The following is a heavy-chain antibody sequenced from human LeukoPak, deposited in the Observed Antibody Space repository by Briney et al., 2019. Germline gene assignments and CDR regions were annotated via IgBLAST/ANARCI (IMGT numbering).Heavy chain of an antibody. V-gene: IGHV3-53*01. Sequence: AGGSLRLSCAASGFTVSSNYMSWVRQAPGKGLEWVSVIYSGGSTYYADSVKGRFTISRDNSKNTLYLQMNSLRAEDTAVYYCARGLFGELLCINYYGMDVWGQGTTVTVSS. J-gene: IGHJ6*02. CDR3: ARGLFGELLCINYYGMDV. CDR2: IYSGGST. CDR1: GFTVSSNY. D-gene: IGHD3-10*02.